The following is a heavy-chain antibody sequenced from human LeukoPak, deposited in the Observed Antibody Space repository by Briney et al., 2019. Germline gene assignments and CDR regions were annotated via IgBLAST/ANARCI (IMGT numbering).Heavy chain of an antibody. Sequence: SETLSLTCTVSGGSTSNYYCNWIRQPVGKGLEWIGRIYTGGTTNDNPSLKSRVIMSVDTSKNQFSLKLSSVTAADTAVYYCARDSSSTSYNFDYWGQGILVTVSS. CDR3: ARDSSSTSYNFDY. J-gene: IGHJ4*02. D-gene: IGHD6-6*01. CDR2: IYTGGTT. V-gene: IGHV4-4*07. CDR1: GGSTSNYY.